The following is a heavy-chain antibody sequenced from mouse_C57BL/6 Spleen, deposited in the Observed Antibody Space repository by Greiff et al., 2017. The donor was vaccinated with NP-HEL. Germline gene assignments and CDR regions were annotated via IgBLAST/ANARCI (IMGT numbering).Heavy chain of an antibody. D-gene: IGHD2-14*01. CDR2: ISSGSSTI. CDR1: GFTFSDYG. CDR3: ARRGTYWYFDV. Sequence: EVMLVESGGGLVKPGGSLKLSCAASGFTFSDYGMHWVRQAPEQGLEWVAYISSGSSTIYYADTVKGRFTISRDNAKNTLFLQMTSLRSEDTARYYCARRGTYWYFDVWGTGTTVTVSS. J-gene: IGHJ1*03. V-gene: IGHV5-17*01.